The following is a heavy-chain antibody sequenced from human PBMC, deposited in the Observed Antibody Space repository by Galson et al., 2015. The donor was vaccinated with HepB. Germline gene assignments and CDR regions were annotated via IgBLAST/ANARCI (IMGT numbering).Heavy chain of an antibody. CDR2: INHSGST. V-gene: IGHV4-34*01. Sequence: ETLSLTCAVYGGSFSGYYWSWIRQPPGKGLEWIGEINHSGSTNYNPSLKSRVTISVDTSKNQFSLKLSSVTAADTAVYYCARGRVRRQWLVWGQGTLVTVSS. CDR1: GGSFSGYY. CDR3: ARGRVRRQWLV. D-gene: IGHD6-19*01. J-gene: IGHJ4*02.